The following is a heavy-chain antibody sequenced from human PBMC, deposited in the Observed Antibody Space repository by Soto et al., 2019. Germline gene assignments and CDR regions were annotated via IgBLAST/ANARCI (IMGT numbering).Heavy chain of an antibody. J-gene: IGHJ6*02. D-gene: IGHD4-17*01. CDR2: IVVGSGNT. Sequence: SVKVSCKASGFTFTSSAMQWVRQARGQRLEWIGWIVVGSGNTNYAQKFQERVTITRDMSTSTAYMELSGLRSEDTAVYYCAAEGTVTTGMDVWGQGTTVTVSS. CDR1: GFTFTSSA. V-gene: IGHV1-58*02. CDR3: AAEGTVTTGMDV.